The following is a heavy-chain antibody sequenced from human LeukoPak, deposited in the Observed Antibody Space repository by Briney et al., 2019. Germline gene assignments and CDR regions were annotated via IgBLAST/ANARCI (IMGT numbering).Heavy chain of an antibody. D-gene: IGHD3-22*01. CDR1: GGSISSYY. Sequence: SETLSLTCTVSGGSISSYYWSWIRQPPGKGLEWIGYIYYSGSTNYNPSPKSRVTISVDTSKNQFSLKLSSVTAADTAVYYCARGYYYDSSGHFDYWGQGTLVTVSS. CDR3: ARGYYYDSSGHFDY. V-gene: IGHV4-59*01. J-gene: IGHJ4*02. CDR2: IYYSGST.